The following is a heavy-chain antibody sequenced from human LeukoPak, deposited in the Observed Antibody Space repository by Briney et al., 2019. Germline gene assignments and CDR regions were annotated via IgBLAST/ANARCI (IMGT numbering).Heavy chain of an antibody. D-gene: IGHD3-10*01. CDR1: GFTFSSYE. Sequence: GGFLRLSCAASGFTFSSYEMNWVRQAPGKGLEWVSYISSSGSTIYYADSVKGRFTISRDNAKNSLYLQMNSLRAEDTAVYYCARAGLWFGLLDYWGQGTLVTVSS. CDR3: ARAGLWFGLLDY. V-gene: IGHV3-48*03. CDR2: ISSSGSTI. J-gene: IGHJ4*02.